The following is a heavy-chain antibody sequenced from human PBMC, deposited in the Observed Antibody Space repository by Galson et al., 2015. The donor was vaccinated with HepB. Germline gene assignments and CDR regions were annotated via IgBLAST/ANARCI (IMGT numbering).Heavy chain of an antibody. Sequence: ETLSLTCAVSGGSISSSNWWSWVRQPPGKGLEWIGEIYHSGSTNYNPSLKSRVTISVDKSKNQFSLKLSSVTAADTAVYYCARVTAEFWSPYFDYWGQGTLVTVSS. D-gene: IGHD3-3*01. CDR2: IYHSGST. V-gene: IGHV4-4*02. J-gene: IGHJ4*02. CDR3: ARVTAEFWSPYFDY. CDR1: GGSISSSNW.